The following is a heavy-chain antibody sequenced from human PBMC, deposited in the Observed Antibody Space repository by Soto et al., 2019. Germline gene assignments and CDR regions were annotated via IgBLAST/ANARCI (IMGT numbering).Heavy chain of an antibody. D-gene: IGHD7-27*01. CDR1: GYSFTNYY. CDR3: ARHLGTEDYYYGMDV. CDR2: IYPRDSKI. V-gene: IGHV5-51*01. J-gene: IGHJ6*02. Sequence: GESLKISCEGSGYSFTNYYIAWVRQMPGKGLEWMGIIYPRDSKIRYSPSLQGQVTFSADKSLSTAHLQWSSLKASDTAKYYCARHLGTEDYYYGMDVWGQGTTVTVSS.